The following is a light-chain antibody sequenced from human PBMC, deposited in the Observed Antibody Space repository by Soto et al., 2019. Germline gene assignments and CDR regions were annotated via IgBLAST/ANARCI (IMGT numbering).Light chain of an antibody. V-gene: IGKV1-12*02. CDR3: QQANSFPS. CDR2: AAS. Sequence: DIQMTQSPSSVSASVGDRVTITCRASQGISSWLVWYQQKPGKASKLLIYAASSLQSGVPSRFSGSGSGTDFTLTISSLQPEDSATYYCQQANSFPSFGGGTKVEIK. J-gene: IGKJ4*01. CDR1: QGISSW.